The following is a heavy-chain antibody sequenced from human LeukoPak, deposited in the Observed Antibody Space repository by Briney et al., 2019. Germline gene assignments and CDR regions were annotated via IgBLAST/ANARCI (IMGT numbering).Heavy chain of an antibody. V-gene: IGHV3-7*03. Sequence: GGSLRLSCAASGFTFSSYAMSWVRQAPGKGLEWVANIKQDGSEKYYVDSVKGRFTISRDNAKNSLYLQMNSLRAEDTAVYYCARDLGYCSGGSCYHYYGMDVWGQGTTVTVSS. CDR2: IKQDGSEK. D-gene: IGHD2-15*01. CDR3: ARDLGYCSGGSCYHYYGMDV. J-gene: IGHJ6*02. CDR1: GFTFSSYA.